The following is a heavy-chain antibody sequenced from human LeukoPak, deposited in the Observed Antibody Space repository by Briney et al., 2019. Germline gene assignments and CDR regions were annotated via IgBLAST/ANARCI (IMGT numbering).Heavy chain of an antibody. D-gene: IGHD3-10*01. CDR2: IYIGGNT. CDR1: EFTVSSNY. V-gene: IGHV3-53*01. J-gene: IGHJ2*01. Sequence: PGGSLRLSCAASEFTVSSNYMHWVRQAPGKWLEWVSLIYIGGNTFYADSVKGRFTISRDNSENTLYLQMNNLRAEDTAVYYCAKDPWVNSGSHGYFDLWGRGTLVTVSS. CDR3: AKDPWVNSGSHGYFDL.